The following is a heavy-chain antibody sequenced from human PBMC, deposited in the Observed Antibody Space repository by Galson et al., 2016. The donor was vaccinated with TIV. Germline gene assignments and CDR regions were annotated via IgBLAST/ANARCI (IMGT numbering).Heavy chain of an antibody. CDR3: ARVIGISVAGPLDQ. CDR1: GFTFSSWH. V-gene: IGHV3-21*01. J-gene: IGHJ4*02. Sequence: SLRLSCAASGFTFSSWHMDWVRQAPGKGLEWVSSISSSGSYIYYADSVKGRFTVSRDKAKNSLYLDMTSLRVGDTAVYYCARVIGISVAGPLDQWGQGTLVTVSS. CDR2: ISSSGSYI. D-gene: IGHD6-19*01.